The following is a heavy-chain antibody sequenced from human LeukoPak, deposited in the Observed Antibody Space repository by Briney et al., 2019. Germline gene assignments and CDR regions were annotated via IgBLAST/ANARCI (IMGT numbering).Heavy chain of an antibody. Sequence: ASVKVSCKASGYTFTGYYMHWVRQAPGQGLEWMGWINPNSGGTNYAQKFQGRVTMTRDTSISTAYMELSRLRSDDTAVYYCARDRQVYYYDSSGYYFFDAFDIWGQGTMVTVSS. CDR3: ARDRQVYYYDSSGYYFFDAFDI. D-gene: IGHD3-22*01. J-gene: IGHJ3*02. CDR1: GYTFTGYY. V-gene: IGHV1-2*02. CDR2: INPNSGGT.